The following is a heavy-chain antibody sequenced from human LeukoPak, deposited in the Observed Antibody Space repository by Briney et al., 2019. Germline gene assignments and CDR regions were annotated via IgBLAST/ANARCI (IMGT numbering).Heavy chain of an antibody. CDR1: GFTFSNHA. Sequence: GGSLRLSCAASGFTFSNHAMSWVRQAPGKGLQWVAVISGGGRTTEYADFVKGRFTISRDNSKNTLSLQMNSLTVEDTAIYFCAKDVVVKRYIDFWGEGTLVTVSS. V-gene: IGHV3-23*01. CDR3: AKDVVVKRYIDF. CDR2: ISGGGRTT. J-gene: IGHJ4*02. D-gene: IGHD2-15*01.